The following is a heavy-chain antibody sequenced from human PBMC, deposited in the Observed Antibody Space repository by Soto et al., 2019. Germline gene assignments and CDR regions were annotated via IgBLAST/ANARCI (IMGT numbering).Heavy chain of an antibody. Sequence: EVQLLESGGGLVQPGGSLRLSCAASGFTFSSYAMSWVRQAPGKGLAWVSAISGSGGSTYYADSVKGRFTISRDNSKNTLYLQMTGMRAEDTAVYYCAKDGWAGWYFDLWGRGTLVTVSS. CDR3: AKDGWAGWYFDL. D-gene: IGHD1-26*01. J-gene: IGHJ2*01. V-gene: IGHV3-23*01. CDR1: GFTFSSYA. CDR2: ISGSGGST.